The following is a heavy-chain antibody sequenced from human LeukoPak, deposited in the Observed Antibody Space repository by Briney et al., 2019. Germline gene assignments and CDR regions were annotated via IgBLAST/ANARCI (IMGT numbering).Heavy chain of an antibody. V-gene: IGHV4-34*01. CDR3: ARGFGVPAAILRWFDP. CDR1: GGSFSGYY. CDR2: INHSGST. D-gene: IGHD2-2*02. Sequence: SETLSLTCAVYGGSFSGYYWSWIRQPPGKGLEWIGEINHSGSTNYNPSLKSQVTISVDTSKNQFSLKLSSVTAADTAVYYCARGFGVPAAILRWFDPWGQGTLVTVSS. J-gene: IGHJ5*02.